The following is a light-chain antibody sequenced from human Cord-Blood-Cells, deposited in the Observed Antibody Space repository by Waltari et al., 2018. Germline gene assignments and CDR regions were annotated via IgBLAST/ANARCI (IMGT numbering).Light chain of an antibody. J-gene: IGKJ2*03. Sequence: DIQLTQSPSSLSASVGDRVSITCRARQSISSYLNWYQQQPGKAPKLLIYAASSLQSGVPSRFSGSGSGTDFTLTISSLQPEDFATYYCQQSYSTPLYSFGQGTKLEIK. CDR3: QQSYSTPLYS. CDR1: QSISSY. CDR2: AAS. V-gene: IGKV1-39*01.